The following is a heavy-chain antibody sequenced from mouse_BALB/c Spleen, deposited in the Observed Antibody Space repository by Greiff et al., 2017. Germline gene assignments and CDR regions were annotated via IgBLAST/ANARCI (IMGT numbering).Heavy chain of an antibody. D-gene: IGHD1-1*01. V-gene: IGHV14-3*02. CDR1: GFNIKDTY. Sequence: EVKLVESGAELVKPGASVKLSCTASGFNIKDTYMHWVKQRPEQGLEWIGRIDPANGNTKYDPKFQGKATITADTSSNTAYLQLSSLTSEDTAVYYCARDLTTGFAYWGQGTLVTVSA. J-gene: IGHJ3*01. CDR2: IDPANGNT. CDR3: ARDLTTGFAY.